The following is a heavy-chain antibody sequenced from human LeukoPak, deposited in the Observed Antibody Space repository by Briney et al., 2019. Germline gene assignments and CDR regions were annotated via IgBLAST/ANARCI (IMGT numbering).Heavy chain of an antibody. CDR3: ARQIRYTYDPNWFHP. CDR1: GGSFSSSSGYY. Sequence: SETLSLTCTVSGGSFSSSSGYYWGWIRQPPGKGLEWIGSINYSGTTYYNPSLRSPVTISVDTSKKQLSLRLSSVTAADTAVYFCARQIRYTYDPNWFHPWGQGTLVTVSS. D-gene: IGHD5-12*01. J-gene: IGHJ5*02. CDR2: INYSGTT. V-gene: IGHV4-39*01.